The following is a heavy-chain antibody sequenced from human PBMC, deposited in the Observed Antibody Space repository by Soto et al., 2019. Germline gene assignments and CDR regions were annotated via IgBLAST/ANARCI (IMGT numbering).Heavy chain of an antibody. CDR1: GGSVTSAGYY. Sequence: QVQLQESGPGLVKPSETLSLTCTVSGGSVTSAGYYWGWIRQPPGKGLEWIGHIYYTGSTSYNPSLESRVTLSVDTSRDQFSLNLSSVTAADTAVYFCARTLTTDRRWFDPWGQGTPVTVSS. D-gene: IGHD4-17*01. CDR3: ARTLTTDRRWFDP. CDR2: IYYTGST. V-gene: IGHV4-61*08. J-gene: IGHJ5*02.